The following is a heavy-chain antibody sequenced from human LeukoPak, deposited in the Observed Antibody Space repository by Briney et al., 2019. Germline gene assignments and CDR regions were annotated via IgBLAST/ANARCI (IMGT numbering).Heavy chain of an antibody. J-gene: IGHJ4*02. CDR2: IIPIFGTA. V-gene: IGHV1-69*05. CDR3: ARGYGDYEPYYFDY. CDR1: GGTFSSYA. D-gene: IGHD4-17*01. Sequence: SVKVSCKDSGGTFSSYAISWVRQAPGQGLEWMGRIIPIFGTANYAQKFQGRVTITTDESTSTAYMELSSLRSEDTAVYYCARGYGDYEPYYFDYWGQGTLVTVSS.